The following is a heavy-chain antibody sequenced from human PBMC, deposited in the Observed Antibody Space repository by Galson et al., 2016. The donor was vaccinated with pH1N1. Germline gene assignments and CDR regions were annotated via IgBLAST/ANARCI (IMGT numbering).Heavy chain of an antibody. CDR2: IKEDGSET. V-gene: IGHV3-7*01. D-gene: IGHD6-25*01. J-gene: IGHJ4*02. Sequence: SLRLSCAASGFTFSNYWMHWVRQVPGKGLEWVANIKEDGSETYYVDSVRGRFTISRDNAKNSLYLQMNSLRDEDTALYYCARSAAMNVDYWVQGTLVTVSS. CDR3: ARSAAMNVDY. CDR1: GFTFSNYW.